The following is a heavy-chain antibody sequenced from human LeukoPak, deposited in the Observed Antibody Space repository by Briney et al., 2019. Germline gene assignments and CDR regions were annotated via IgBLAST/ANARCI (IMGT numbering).Heavy chain of an antibody. J-gene: IGHJ4*02. D-gene: IGHD2-2*01. CDR3: TRTPAAAAPFDY. V-gene: IGHV3-49*04. CDR1: GFSFGDYA. CDR2: MINKAYVGTP. Sequence: GGSLRLSCTGSGFSFGDYAVRWVRQAPGKGLEWVSFMINKAYVGTPEDTASVKDRVNISRDDSKNIAYVQMNSLRTEDTAVYYSTRTPAAAAPFDYWGQGSLVTVSS.